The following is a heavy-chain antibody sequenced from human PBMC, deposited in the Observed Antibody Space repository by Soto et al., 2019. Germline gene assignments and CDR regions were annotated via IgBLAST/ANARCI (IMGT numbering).Heavy chain of an antibody. Sequence: GASVKVSCKASGYTFTSYYMHWVRQAPGQGLEWMGIINPSGGSTSYAQKFQGRVTMTRDTSTSTVYMELSSLRSEDTAVYYCARNQWELNYFDYWGQGTLVTISS. J-gene: IGHJ4*02. D-gene: IGHD1-26*01. CDR3: ARNQWELNYFDY. CDR2: INPSGGST. CDR1: GYTFTSYY. V-gene: IGHV1-46*01.